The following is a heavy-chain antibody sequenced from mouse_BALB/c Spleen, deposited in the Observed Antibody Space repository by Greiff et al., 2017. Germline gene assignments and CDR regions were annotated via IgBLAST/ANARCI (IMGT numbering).Heavy chain of an antibody. J-gene: IGHJ1*01. CDR3: ARHYGNYEYFDV. CDR1: GYSITSDYA. V-gene: IGHV3-2*02. Sequence: EVHLVESGPGLVKPSQSLSLTCTVTGYSITSDYAWNWIRQFPGNKLEWMGYISYSGSTSYNPSLKSRISITRDTSKNQFFLQLNSVTTEDTATYYCARHYGNYEYFDVWGAGTTVTVSS. CDR2: ISYSGST. D-gene: IGHD2-1*01.